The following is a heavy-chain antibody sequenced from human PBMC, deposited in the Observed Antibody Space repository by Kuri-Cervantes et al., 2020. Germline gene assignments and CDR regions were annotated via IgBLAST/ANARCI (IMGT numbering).Heavy chain of an antibody. Sequence: GESLKISCTASGFTFGDYAMSWFRQAPGKGLEWVSYISNTGGTIYYADSVKGRFTISRDNAKNSLHLQMNSLRAEDTAVYYCARDKPDDDYGTTFDYWGQGTLVTVSS. D-gene: IGHD4/OR15-4a*01. CDR1: GFTFGDYA. CDR3: ARDKPDDDYGTTFDY. J-gene: IGHJ4*02. V-gene: IGHV3-11*01. CDR2: ISNTGGTI.